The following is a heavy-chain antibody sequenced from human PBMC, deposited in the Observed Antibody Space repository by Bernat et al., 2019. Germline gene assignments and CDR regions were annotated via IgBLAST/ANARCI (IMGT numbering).Heavy chain of an antibody. CDR1: GGSISSGCYY. Sequence: QVQLQESGPGLVKPSQTLSLTCTVSGGSISSGCYYWSWIRQHPGKGLEWIGYIYYSGSTYYNPSLKSRVTISVDTSKNQFSLKLSSVTAADTAVYYCARTVVTQLDSHDAFDIWGQGTMVTVSS. V-gene: IGHV4-31*03. CDR3: ARTVVTQLDSHDAFDI. J-gene: IGHJ3*02. CDR2: IYYSGST. D-gene: IGHD4-23*01.